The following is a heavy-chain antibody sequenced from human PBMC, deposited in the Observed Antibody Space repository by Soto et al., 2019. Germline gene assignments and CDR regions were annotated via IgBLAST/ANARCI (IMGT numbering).Heavy chain of an antibody. D-gene: IGHD3-10*01. CDR2: INSGGNT. V-gene: IGHV3-66*01. Sequence: GGSLRLSCAASGFTVRSTYMNWVRQAPGKGLEWVSVINSGGNTYYADPVKGRFTTSRDNSKNTLYLQMNSLRAEDTAVYYCAKEDPMVRGVPGYFDYWGQGTLVTVSS. J-gene: IGHJ4*02. CDR3: AKEDPMVRGVPGYFDY. CDR1: GFTVRSTY.